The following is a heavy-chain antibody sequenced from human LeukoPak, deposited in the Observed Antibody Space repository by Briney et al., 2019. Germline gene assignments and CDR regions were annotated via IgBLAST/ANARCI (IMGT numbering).Heavy chain of an antibody. CDR1: GFTVSSNY. Sequence: PGGSLRLSCAASGFTVSSNYMSWVRQAPGKGLEWVSVIYSGGSTYYADSVKGRFTISRDNSKNTLYLRMNSLRAEDTAVYYCARDRTKFYYYYGMDVWGQGTTVTVSS. V-gene: IGHV3-66*01. CDR3: ARDRTKFYYYYGMDV. CDR2: IYSGGST. J-gene: IGHJ6*02.